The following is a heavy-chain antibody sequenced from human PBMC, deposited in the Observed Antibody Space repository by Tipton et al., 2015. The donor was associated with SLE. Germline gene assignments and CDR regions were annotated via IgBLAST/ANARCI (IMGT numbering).Heavy chain of an antibody. CDR3: ARENFGMDV. CDR2: IYYSGSTYT. J-gene: IGHJ6*02. V-gene: IGHV4-39*02. CDR1: GGSISSSRYY. Sequence: TLSLTCTVSGGSISSSRYYWGWIRQPPGKGLEWIGSIYYSGSTYTYPNPSLESRVTISVDTSKNQFSLKLSSVTAADTAVYYCARENFGMDVWGQGTTVTVSS.